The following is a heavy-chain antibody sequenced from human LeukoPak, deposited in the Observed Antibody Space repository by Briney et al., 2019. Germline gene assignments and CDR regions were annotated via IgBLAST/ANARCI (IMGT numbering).Heavy chain of an antibody. CDR3: ARLPGGY. V-gene: IGHV4-59*04. CDR2: IHYGGNT. D-gene: IGHD2-15*01. J-gene: IGHJ4*02. CDR1: GGSISSYY. Sequence: KPSETLSLTCTVSGGSISSYYWSWIRQPPGKGLEWIGYIHYGGNTKYSPSLKSRVTMSFDTSKKQFSLNLISATAADTAVYYCARLPGGYWGQGTLVIVSS.